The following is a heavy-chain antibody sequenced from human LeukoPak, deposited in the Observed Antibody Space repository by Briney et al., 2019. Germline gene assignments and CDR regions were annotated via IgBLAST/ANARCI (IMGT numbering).Heavy chain of an antibody. CDR1: GFTFSSYV. J-gene: IGHJ4*02. Sequence: PGGSLRLPCAASGFTFSSYVMSWVRQAPGKGLEWVSAISGSGVTTYYADSVKGRFTISRDNSKNTLYLQMNSLRAEDTALYYCAKDRDYYLVGFFDYWGQGTLVTVSS. CDR3: AKDRDYYLVGFFDY. V-gene: IGHV3-23*01. D-gene: IGHD3-10*01. CDR2: ISGSGVTT.